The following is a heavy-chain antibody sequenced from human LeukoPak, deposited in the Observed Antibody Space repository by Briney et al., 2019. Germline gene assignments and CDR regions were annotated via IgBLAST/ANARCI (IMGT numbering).Heavy chain of an antibody. V-gene: IGHV3-49*04. D-gene: IGHD5-18*01. CDR2: IRGKASGATT. CDR1: GFTFGDYA. Sequence: PGGSLRLSCTASGFTFGDYATTWVRQAPGKGLEWVGLIRGKASGATTEYAASLKGRFTISRDDSKSIAYLQMNSLKTEDTAVYYCTRECGYYYGDSYDYWGQGTLVTVSS. CDR3: TRECGYYYGDSYDY. J-gene: IGHJ4*02.